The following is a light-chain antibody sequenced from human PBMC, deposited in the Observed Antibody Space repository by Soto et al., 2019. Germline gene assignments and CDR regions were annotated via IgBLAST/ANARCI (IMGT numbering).Light chain of an antibody. CDR2: EVN. CDR3: TSYAGSNNFI. V-gene: IGLV2-8*01. CDR1: TSDVGGYDS. J-gene: IGLJ2*01. Sequence: ALTQPPSASGSPGQSVTISCTGTTSDVGGYDSVAWYQQHPHKAPRLIIYEVNKRPSGVPDRFSGSKSGNTASLTVSGLQADDEADYYCTSYAGSNNFIFGGGTKVTVL.